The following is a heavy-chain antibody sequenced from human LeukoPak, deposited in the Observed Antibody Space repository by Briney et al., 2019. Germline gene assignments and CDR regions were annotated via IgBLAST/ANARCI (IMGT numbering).Heavy chain of an antibody. D-gene: IGHD3-10*01. Sequence: TGGSLRLSCAASGFTFSSYWMHWVRQAPGKGLVWVSRINSDGSSTSYADSVKGRFTISRDDSKNTLHLQMNSLRAEDTAMYYCTRAHGRITRDAYLGYWGQGTLVTVSS. CDR3: TRAHGRITRDAYLGY. CDR1: GFTFSSYW. CDR2: INSDGSST. V-gene: IGHV3-74*01. J-gene: IGHJ4*02.